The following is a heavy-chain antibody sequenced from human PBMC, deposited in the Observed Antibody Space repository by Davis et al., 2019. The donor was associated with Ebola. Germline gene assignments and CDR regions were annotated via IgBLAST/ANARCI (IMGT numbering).Heavy chain of an antibody. Sequence: ASVKVSCKASGYTFRDHGFSWVRQAPGQGLEWMGWISAYNGDRNSEQKLHQKFQGRVTLTTETYTGTAYMELRSLTSDDTAVYYCARRTGDVYGYDYWGQGTLITVSS. J-gene: IGHJ4*02. V-gene: IGHV1-18*01. CDR3: ARRTGDVYGYDY. CDR1: GYTFRDHG. CDR2: ISAYNGDR. D-gene: IGHD2-8*01.